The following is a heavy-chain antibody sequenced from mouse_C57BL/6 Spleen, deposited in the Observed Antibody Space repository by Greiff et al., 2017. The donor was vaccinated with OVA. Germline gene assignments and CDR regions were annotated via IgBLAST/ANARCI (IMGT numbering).Heavy chain of an antibody. Sequence: QVQLQQPGAELVRPGSSVKLSCKASGYTFTSYWMHWVKQRPIQGLEWIGNIDPSDSETHYNQKFQDKATLTVDKSSSTAYMQLSSLTSEDSAVYYCASPGSSYSSYWYFDVWGTGTTVTVSS. J-gene: IGHJ1*03. V-gene: IGHV1-52*01. CDR3: ASPGSSYSSYWYFDV. D-gene: IGHD1-1*01. CDR2: IDPSDSET. CDR1: GYTFTSYW.